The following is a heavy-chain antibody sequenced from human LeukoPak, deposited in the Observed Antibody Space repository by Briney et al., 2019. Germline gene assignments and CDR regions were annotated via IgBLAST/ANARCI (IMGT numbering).Heavy chain of an antibody. D-gene: IGHD1-1*01. V-gene: IGHV4-59*01. CDR1: GGSISSYY. Sequence: KPSETLSLTCTVSGGSISSYYWSWIRQPPGKGLEWIGYIYYSGSTNYNPSLKSRVTISVDTSKNQFSLKLSSATAADTAVYYCARDVSSETGTPEYYYYYYMDVWGKGTTVTVSS. CDR2: IYYSGST. J-gene: IGHJ6*03. CDR3: ARDVSSETGTPEYYYYYYMDV.